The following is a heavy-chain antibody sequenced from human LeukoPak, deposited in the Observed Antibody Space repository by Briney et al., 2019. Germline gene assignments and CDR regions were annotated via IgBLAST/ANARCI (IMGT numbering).Heavy chain of an antibody. J-gene: IGHJ3*02. CDR2: ISSSSSYI. Sequence: GGSLRLSCAASGFTFSSYSMNWVRQAPGKGLEWVSSISSSSSYIYYADSVKGRFTISRDNAKNTLYLQMNSLRAEDTAVYYCASSISYDAFDIWGQGTMVTVSS. CDR1: GFTFSSYS. CDR3: ASSISYDAFDI. V-gene: IGHV3-21*01. D-gene: IGHD3-3*02.